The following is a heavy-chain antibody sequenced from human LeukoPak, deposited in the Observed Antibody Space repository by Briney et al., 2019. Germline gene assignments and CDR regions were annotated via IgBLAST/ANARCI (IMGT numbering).Heavy chain of an antibody. J-gene: IGHJ4*02. CDR3: ARDSAGDYYDSSGYPHFDY. CDR2: ISSSSSYI. D-gene: IGHD3-22*01. V-gene: IGHV3-21*01. CDR1: GFTFSSYS. Sequence: GGSLRLSCAASGFTFSSYSMNWVRQAPGKGLEWVSSISSSSSYIYYADSVKGRFTISRDNAKNSLYLQMNSLRAEDTAVYYCARDSAGDYYDSSGYPHFDYWGQGTLVTVSS.